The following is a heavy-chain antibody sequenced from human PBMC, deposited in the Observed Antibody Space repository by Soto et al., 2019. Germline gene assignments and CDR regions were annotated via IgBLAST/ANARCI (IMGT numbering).Heavy chain of an antibody. D-gene: IGHD3-3*01. CDR3: ARVVRFFGGHAGY. J-gene: IGHJ4*02. CDR1: GYTFTEFD. Sequence: QVLLVQSGADVKKPGASVKVSCKTSGYTFTEFDINWVRQAPGQGLEWMGWMNTKTGSTGYAHKFQGRVTMTRDTSISTAYMELRRLTSEDTAVYYCARVVRFFGGHAGYWGQGTLVIVAS. V-gene: IGHV1-8*01. CDR2: MNTKTGST.